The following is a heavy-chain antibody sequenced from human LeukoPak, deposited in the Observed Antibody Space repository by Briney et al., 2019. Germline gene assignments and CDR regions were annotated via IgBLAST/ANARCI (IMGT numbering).Heavy chain of an antibody. CDR1: GYTFSSYY. Sequence: ASVKVSCKASGYTFSSYYMHWVRQAPGQGLEWMGIINPSGGSTSYAQKFQGRVTMTRDMSTSTVYMELSSLRSEDTAVYYCARGAMVRGVIIHYFDYWGQGTLVTVSS. J-gene: IGHJ4*02. CDR3: ARGAMVRGVIIHYFDY. V-gene: IGHV1-46*01. CDR2: INPSGGST. D-gene: IGHD3-10*01.